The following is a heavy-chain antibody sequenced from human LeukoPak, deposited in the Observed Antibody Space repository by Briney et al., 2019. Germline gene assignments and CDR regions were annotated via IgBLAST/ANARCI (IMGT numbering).Heavy chain of an antibody. J-gene: IGHJ4*02. CDR1: GYTFTGYF. Sequence: ASVKVSCKSSGYTFTGYFIHWVRQAPGQGLEWMGWINPNSGGTNYAQKFQGRVTMTRDTSISTAYMELSRLRSDDTAVYYCARALGGAGPPYDYWGQGTLVTVSS. CDR2: INPNSGGT. V-gene: IGHV1-2*02. CDR3: ARALGGAGPPYDY. D-gene: IGHD3-16*01.